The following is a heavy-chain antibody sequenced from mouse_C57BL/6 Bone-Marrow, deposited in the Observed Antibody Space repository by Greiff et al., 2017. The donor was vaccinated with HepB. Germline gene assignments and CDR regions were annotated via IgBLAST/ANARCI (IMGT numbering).Heavy chain of an antibody. J-gene: IGHJ3*01. CDR3: AREYYGSSYEAWFAY. CDR2: ISDGGSYT. Sequence: EVMLVESGGGLVKPGGSLKLSCAASGFTFSSYAMSWVRQTPEKRLEWVATISDGGSYTYYPDNVKGRFTISRDNAKNNLYLQMSHLKSEDTAMYYCAREYYGSSYEAWFAYWGQGTLVTVSA. D-gene: IGHD1-1*01. V-gene: IGHV5-4*01. CDR1: GFTFSSYA.